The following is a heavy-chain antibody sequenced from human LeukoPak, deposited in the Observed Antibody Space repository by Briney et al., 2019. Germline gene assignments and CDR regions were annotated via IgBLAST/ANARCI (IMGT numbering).Heavy chain of an antibody. CDR1: GYTFISYG. D-gene: IGHD2-15*01. CDR3: AASPIYCSGGSCYLGGHDY. J-gene: IGHJ4*02. CDR2: INGYNGNT. V-gene: IGHV1-18*01. Sequence: ASVKVSCKASGYTFISYGISWVRQAPGQGLEWMGWINGYNGNTNYAQKLQGRVTMTTDTSTSTAYMGLRSLRSDDTAVYYCAASPIYCSGGSCYLGGHDYWGQGTLVSVSS.